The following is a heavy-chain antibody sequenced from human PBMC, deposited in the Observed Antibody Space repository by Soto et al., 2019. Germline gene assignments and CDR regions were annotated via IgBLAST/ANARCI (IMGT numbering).Heavy chain of an antibody. D-gene: IGHD6-19*01. CDR2: IYYSGST. J-gene: IGHJ4*02. V-gene: IGHV4-31*03. Sequence: PSETLSLTCTVSGGSISSGGYYWSWIRQHPGKGLEWIGYIYYSGSTYYSPSLKSRVTISLDMSKNQFSLKLSSVTAADTAVYYCARAPRYSSGWALDYWGQGILVT. CDR1: GGSISSGGYY. CDR3: ARAPRYSSGWALDY.